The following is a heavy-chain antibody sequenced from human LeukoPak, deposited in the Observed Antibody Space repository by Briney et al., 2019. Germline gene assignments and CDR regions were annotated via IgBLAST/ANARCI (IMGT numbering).Heavy chain of an antibody. CDR1: GYTFTSYG. CDR3: ARDGVVPAAIGHLFDY. V-gene: IGHV1-18*01. J-gene: IGHJ4*02. CDR2: ISAYNGNT. Sequence: GASVKVSCKASGYTFTSYGISWVRQAPGQGLEWLGWISAYNGNTNSAQKLQGRVTMTTDTSTSTVYMDLRSLRSDDTAVYYCARDGVVPAAIGHLFDYWGQGTLVTVSS. D-gene: IGHD2-2*01.